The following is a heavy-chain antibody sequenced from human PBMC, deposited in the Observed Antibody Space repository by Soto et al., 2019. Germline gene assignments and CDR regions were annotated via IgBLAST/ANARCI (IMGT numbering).Heavy chain of an antibody. CDR2: ISGSGGST. J-gene: IGHJ4*02. CDR1: GFTFSSYA. D-gene: IGHD3-22*01. CDR3: LKVSYYYDSSGYYYLPFDY. Sequence: PGGSLRLSCAASGFTFSSYAMSWVRQAPGKGLEWVSAISGSGGSTYYADSVKGRFTISRDNSKNTLYLQMSSLRAEDTAVYYCLKVSYYYDSSGYYYLPFDYWGQGTLVTVSS. V-gene: IGHV3-23*01.